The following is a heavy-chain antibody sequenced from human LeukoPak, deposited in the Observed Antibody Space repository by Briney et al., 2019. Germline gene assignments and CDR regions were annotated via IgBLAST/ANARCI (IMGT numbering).Heavy chain of an antibody. J-gene: IGHJ6*03. CDR1: GFTFSNAW. D-gene: IGHD3-9*01. Sequence: GGSLRLSCAASGFTFSNAWMSWVRQAPGKGLEWVGRIKSKTDGGTTDYAAPVKGRFTISRDDSKNTLYLQMNSLRAEDTAVYYCAKGVKVPLLRYFSYYMDVWGKGTTVTISS. V-gene: IGHV3-15*01. CDR2: IKSKTDGGTT. CDR3: AKGVKVPLLRYFSYYMDV.